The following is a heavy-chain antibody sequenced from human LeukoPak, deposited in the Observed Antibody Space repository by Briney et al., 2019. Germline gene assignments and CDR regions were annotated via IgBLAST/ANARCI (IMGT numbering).Heavy chain of an antibody. CDR2: ISGRSSTI. Sequence: GGTLRLSCAASAFTFSDYSMNWVRQAPGKGLEWISYISGRSSTIYYADSVRGRFTISRDNAKNSMYLQMNSLRAEDTAVYYCARDRLTSGSYFFDYWGQGTLVTVSS. CDR1: AFTFSDYS. CDR3: ARDRLTSGSYFFDY. V-gene: IGHV3-48*01. J-gene: IGHJ4*02. D-gene: IGHD1-26*01.